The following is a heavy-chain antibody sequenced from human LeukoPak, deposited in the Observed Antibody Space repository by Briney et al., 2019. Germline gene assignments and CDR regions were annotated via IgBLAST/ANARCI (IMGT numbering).Heavy chain of an antibody. D-gene: IGHD3-10*01. V-gene: IGHV3-30*03. CDR1: GFTFTNYG. Sequence: GTSLRLSCAASGFTFTNYGMHWVRQAPGKGLGWVALITYDGYYKYYSDSVKGRFTISSHTSKNTLYLQMNSLRAEDTAVYYCARDLSPVVRASPMGYWGQGTPVTVSS. CDR3: ARDLSPVVRASPMGY. CDR2: ITYDGYYK. J-gene: IGHJ4*02.